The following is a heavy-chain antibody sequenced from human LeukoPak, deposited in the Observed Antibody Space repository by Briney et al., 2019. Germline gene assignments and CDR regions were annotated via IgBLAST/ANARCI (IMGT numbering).Heavy chain of an antibody. V-gene: IGHV4-59*01. CDR3: ARAGAAGPYPDY. CDR1: GGSISSYY. Sequence: PSETLSLTCTVSGGSISSYYWSWIRQPPGKGLEWIGYIYYSGSTNYSPSLKSRVTISVDTSKNQFSLKLSSVTAADTAVYYCARAGAAGPYPDYWGQGTLVTVSS. D-gene: IGHD6-13*01. J-gene: IGHJ4*02. CDR2: IYYSGST.